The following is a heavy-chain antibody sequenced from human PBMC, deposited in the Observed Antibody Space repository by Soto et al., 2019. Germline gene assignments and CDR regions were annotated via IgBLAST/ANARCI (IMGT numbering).Heavy chain of an antibody. J-gene: IGHJ4*02. D-gene: IGHD3-3*01. CDR1: GDSVSSNSAG. CDR2: TYYRSKWYN. Sequence: WQTLALTGAISGDSVSSNSAGWNWIRQPPSRGLEWLGRTYYRSKWYNEYAVSVKSRITINPDTSRNQISLQLNSVTPEDTAVYYCARDIDFGYWGRGTQVTVSS. V-gene: IGHV6-1*01. CDR3: ARDIDFGY.